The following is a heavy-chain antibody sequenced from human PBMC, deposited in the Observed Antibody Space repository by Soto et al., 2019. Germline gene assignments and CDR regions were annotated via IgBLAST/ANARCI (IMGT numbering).Heavy chain of an antibody. J-gene: IGHJ1*01. Sequence: GGSLRLSCAASGFTFSSYSMNLVRQAPGKGLEWVSSISSSSSTIYYADSVKGRFTISRDNAKNSLYLQMNGLRDEDTAVYYCARVLYYYDSRVHRCYSGQGTLVTVSS. D-gene: IGHD3-22*01. CDR2: ISSSSSTI. CDR3: ARVLYYYDSRVHRCY. V-gene: IGHV3-48*02. CDR1: GFTFSSYS.